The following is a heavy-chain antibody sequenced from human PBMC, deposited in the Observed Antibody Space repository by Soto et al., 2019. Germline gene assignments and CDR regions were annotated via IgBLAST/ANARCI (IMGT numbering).Heavy chain of an antibody. Sequence: GGSLRLSCAASGFTFSSYAMSWVRQAPGKGLEWVSAISGSGGSTYYADSVKGRFTISRDNSKNTLYLQMNSLRAEETAVYYCAKFGDCSSTSCYSAYYYGMDVWGQGTTVTVSS. CDR1: GFTFSSYA. CDR3: AKFGDCSSTSCYSAYYYGMDV. V-gene: IGHV3-23*01. CDR2: ISGSGGST. D-gene: IGHD2-2*02. J-gene: IGHJ6*02.